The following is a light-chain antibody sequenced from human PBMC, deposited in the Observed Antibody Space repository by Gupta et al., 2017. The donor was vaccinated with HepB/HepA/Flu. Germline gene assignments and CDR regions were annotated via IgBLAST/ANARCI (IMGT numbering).Light chain of an antibody. CDR1: KLEDKY. CDR2: QNN. CDR3: REWDTASHVV. V-gene: IGLV3-1*01. Sequence: SYELTQPPSLSVSPGQKASITCSGSKLEDKYVSWYQQRQGQSPIEVIDQNNRRPSGIPERCDGYNSGKKDNLNISGTQAMDEEDYYCREWDTASHVVFGGGTKLTVL. J-gene: IGLJ2*01.